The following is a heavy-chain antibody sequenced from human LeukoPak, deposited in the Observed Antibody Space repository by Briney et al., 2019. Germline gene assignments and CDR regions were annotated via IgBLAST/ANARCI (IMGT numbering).Heavy chain of an antibody. V-gene: IGHV1-69*13. J-gene: IGHJ4*02. Sequence: SVKVSCKASGGTFRRFAMSWVRQAPGQGLEWMGGIIPIFGSANYAQKFQGRVTITADESTSTAYMELSNLRSEDTAVYYCARIAAAGTHVDYWGQGTLVTVSS. CDR1: GGTFRRFA. CDR3: ARIAAAGTHVDY. D-gene: IGHD6-13*01. CDR2: IIPIFGSA.